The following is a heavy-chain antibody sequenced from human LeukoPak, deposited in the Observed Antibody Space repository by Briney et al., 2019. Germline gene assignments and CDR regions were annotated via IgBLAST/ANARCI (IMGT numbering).Heavy chain of an antibody. CDR1: GFTFSSYG. V-gene: IGHV3-33*06. D-gene: IGHD2-21*02. Sequence: PGGSLRLSCAASGFTFSSYGMHWVRQAPGKGLEWVAVIWYDGSNKYYADSVKGRFTISGDNSKNTLYLQMNSLRAEDTAVYYCAKSVIGCGGDCYYFDYWGQGTLVTVSS. J-gene: IGHJ4*02. CDR3: AKSVIGCGGDCYYFDY. CDR2: IWYDGSNK.